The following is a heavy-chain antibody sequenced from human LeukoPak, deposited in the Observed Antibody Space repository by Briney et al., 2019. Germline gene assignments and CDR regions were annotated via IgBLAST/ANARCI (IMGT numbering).Heavy chain of an antibody. CDR1: GFTLSSYE. CDR2: ISRTGNSI. CDR3: ARGPYSSNWYVDY. Sequence: GGSLRLSCAASGFTLSSYEMNWVRLAPGKGLEWISYISRTGNSIYYADSVKGRFTISRDSAKNSLYLQINSLRAEDTAVYYCARGPYSSNWYVDYWGQGTLVTVAS. D-gene: IGHD6-13*01. V-gene: IGHV3-48*03. J-gene: IGHJ4*02.